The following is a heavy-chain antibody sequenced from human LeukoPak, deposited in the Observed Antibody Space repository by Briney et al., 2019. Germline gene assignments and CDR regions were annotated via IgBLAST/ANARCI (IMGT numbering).Heavy chain of an antibody. Sequence: PGGSLRLSCAASGFTFSSYGMHWVRQAPGKGLEWVAFIRYDGSNKYYADSVKGRFTISRDNSKNTLYLQMNSLRAEDTAVYYCAAEFGLLNRLFDYWGQGTLSPSPQ. V-gene: IGHV3-30*02. D-gene: IGHD3-10*01. J-gene: IGHJ4*02. CDR1: GFTFSSYG. CDR2: IRYDGSNK. CDR3: AAEFGLLNRLFDY.